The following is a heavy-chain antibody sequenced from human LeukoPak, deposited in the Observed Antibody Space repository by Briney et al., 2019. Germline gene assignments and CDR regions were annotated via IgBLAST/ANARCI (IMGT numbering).Heavy chain of an antibody. CDR3: ARDSPSGYYYYYMDV. D-gene: IGHD3-10*01. CDR2: INSDGSST. V-gene: IGHV3-74*01. CDR1: GFTFSSYG. Sequence: GGSLRLSCAASGFTFSSYGMHWVRQAPGKGLVWVSRINSDGSSTSNADSVKGRFIISRDNAKNTLYLQMNSLRAEDTAVYYCARDSPSGYYYYYMDVWGKGTTVTVSS. J-gene: IGHJ6*03.